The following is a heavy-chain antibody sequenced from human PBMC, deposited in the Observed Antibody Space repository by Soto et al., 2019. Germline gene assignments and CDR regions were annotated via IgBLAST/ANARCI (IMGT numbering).Heavy chain of an antibody. CDR2: ISGSGGST. V-gene: IGHV3-23*01. Sequence: RGALSLSWAASGCTFSSYAMNWGRQAPGKGLEWVSVISGSGGSTYYADSVKGRFTISRDNSKNTLYLQMNSLRAEDTAGYYCAKRESGTYFDDWGQGTLVSVSS. CDR1: GCTFSSYA. D-gene: IGHD1-1*01. J-gene: IGHJ4*02. CDR3: AKRESGTYFDD.